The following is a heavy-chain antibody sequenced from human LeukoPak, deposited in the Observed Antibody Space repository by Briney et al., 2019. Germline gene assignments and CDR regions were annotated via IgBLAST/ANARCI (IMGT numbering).Heavy chain of an antibody. V-gene: IGHV4-39*01. D-gene: IGHD6-19*01. CDR1: GGAINSSTYY. CDR3: ARSIVPGTRKIDY. J-gene: IGHJ4*02. Sequence: PSETLSLTCTVSGGAINSSTYYWGWIRQPPGKGLEWIGNIYYNGDTYYNPSLKSRVTISVDTSKNQFSLKLSSVTAADTAVYYCARSIVPGTRKIDYWGQGTLVTVSS. CDR2: IYYNGDT.